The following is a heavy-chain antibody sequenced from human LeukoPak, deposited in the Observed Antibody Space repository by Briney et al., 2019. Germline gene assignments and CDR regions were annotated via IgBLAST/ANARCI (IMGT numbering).Heavy chain of an antibody. Sequence: AETPSLTCAVYGGSFRGYYWSWIRQPPGKGLEWIGEINHSGSTNYNPSLKSRVTISVDTSKNPFSLKLSSVTAADTAVYYCARRRDYGGNSRTMRAFYIWGQGTMVTVSS. D-gene: IGHD4-23*01. V-gene: IGHV4-34*01. CDR2: INHSGST. J-gene: IGHJ3*02. CDR1: GGSFRGYY. CDR3: ARRRDYGGNSRTMRAFYI.